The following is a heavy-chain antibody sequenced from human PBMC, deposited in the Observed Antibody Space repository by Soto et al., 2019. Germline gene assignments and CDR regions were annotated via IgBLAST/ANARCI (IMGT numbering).Heavy chain of an antibody. J-gene: IGHJ3*02. CDR1: GFTFSTYA. D-gene: IGHD3-22*01. CDR2: ISYDGSNK. V-gene: IGHV3-30*03. Sequence: QVQLVESGGGVVQPGRSLRLSCAASGFTFSTYAMHWVRQAPGKGLEWVAVISYDGSNKYYADSVKGRFTISRDNSKXXXXXXXXXXXXXXXXXXXXXXDXXXXXXXXDDNFDIWGQGTMVTVSS. CDR3: XXDXXXXXXXXDDNFDI.